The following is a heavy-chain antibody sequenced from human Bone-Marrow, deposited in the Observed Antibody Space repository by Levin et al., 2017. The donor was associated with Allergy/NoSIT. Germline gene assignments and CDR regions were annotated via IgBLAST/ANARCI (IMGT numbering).Heavy chain of an antibody. CDR2: ISAYNGKT. J-gene: IGHJ6*02. CDR3: ARYSYASSGYSPYYYNGMDV. V-gene: IGHV1-18*01. D-gene: IGHD3-22*01. CDR1: GYTFTSYG. Sequence: ASVKVSCKASGYTFTSYGISWVRQVPGQGLEWVGWISAYNGKTSYAQKFQGRVTMTTDTSTSTAHMELRSLRSGDTAVYFCARYSYASSGYSPYYYNGMDVWGQGTTVTVSS.